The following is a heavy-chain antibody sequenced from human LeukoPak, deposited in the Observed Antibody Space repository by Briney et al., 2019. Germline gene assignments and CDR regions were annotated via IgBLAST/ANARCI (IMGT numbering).Heavy chain of an antibody. CDR1: GYTFSSYG. CDR2: ISAYNGNT. D-gene: IGHD2-15*01. Sequence: GASVKVSCKASGYTFSSYGISWVRQAPGQGLEWLGYISAYNGNTNYAQKVQGRITMTTDTSASTAYMEMRSLRSDDTAVYYCARDCSGSSCYWIHWGQGTLVTVSS. J-gene: IGHJ4*02. CDR3: ARDCSGSSCYWIH. V-gene: IGHV1-18*01.